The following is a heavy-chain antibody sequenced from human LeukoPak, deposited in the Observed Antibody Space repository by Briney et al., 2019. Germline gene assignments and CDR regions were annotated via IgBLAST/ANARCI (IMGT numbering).Heavy chain of an antibody. J-gene: IGHJ4*02. Sequence: PGGSLRLSCAASGFTFSSYGMHWVRQAPGKGLEWVAVIWYDGSNKYYADSVKGRSTISRDNSKNTLYLQMNSLRAEDTAVYYCAKDQGNWGQRFDYWGQGTLVTVSS. CDR1: GFTFSSYG. CDR2: IWYDGSNK. CDR3: AKDQGNWGQRFDY. D-gene: IGHD7-27*01. V-gene: IGHV3-30*02.